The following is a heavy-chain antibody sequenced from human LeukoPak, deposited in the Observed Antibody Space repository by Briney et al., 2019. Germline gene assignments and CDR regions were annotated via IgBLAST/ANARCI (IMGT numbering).Heavy chain of an antibody. V-gene: IGHV4-38-2*02. Sequence: SETLSLTCTVSGYSISSGYYWGWIRQPPGKGLEWIGSIYHSGSTSYNPSLKSRVTISIDTSKNQFSLKLSSVTAADTAVFYCARLNGPLFYGMDVWGQGTTVTVSS. D-gene: IGHD1-14*01. CDR3: ARLNGPLFYGMDV. J-gene: IGHJ6*02. CDR2: IYHSGST. CDR1: GYSISSGYY.